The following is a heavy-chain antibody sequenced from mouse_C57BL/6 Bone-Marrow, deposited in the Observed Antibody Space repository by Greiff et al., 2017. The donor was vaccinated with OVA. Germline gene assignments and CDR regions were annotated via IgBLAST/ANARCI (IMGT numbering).Heavy chain of an antibody. J-gene: IGHJ2*01. CDR2: ISSGGSYT. CDR1: GFTFSSYG. V-gene: IGHV5-6*01. Sequence: VQLQQSGGDLVKPGGSLKLSCAASGFTFSSYGMSWVRQTPDKRLEWVATISSGGSYTYYPDSVKGRFTISRDNAKNTLYLQMSSLKSEDTAMYYCARPELFFDYWGQGTTLTVSS. CDR3: ARPELFFDY.